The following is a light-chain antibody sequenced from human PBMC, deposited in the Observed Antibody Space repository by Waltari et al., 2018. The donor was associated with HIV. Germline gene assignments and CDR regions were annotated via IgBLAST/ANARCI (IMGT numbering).Light chain of an antibody. V-gene: IGLV2-18*02. CDR1: TSDFISIDL. Sequence: QSALTQPPSVSASPGDPFTISSTGTTSDFISIDLFSWYQHLPGTAPRLLIYDVDHRPSGVPDRFSGFKFGDTASLTISGLQAEDEAEYYCASYRSQDTHYAFGTGTEVIVL. CDR2: DVD. CDR3: ASYRSQDTHYA. J-gene: IGLJ1*01.